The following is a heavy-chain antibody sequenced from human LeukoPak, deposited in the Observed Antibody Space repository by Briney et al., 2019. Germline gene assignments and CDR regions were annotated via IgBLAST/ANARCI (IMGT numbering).Heavy chain of an antibody. D-gene: IGHD3-10*01. J-gene: IGHJ4*02. CDR1: GDSINNYF. Sequence: SETLSLTCSVSGDSINNYFWSWIRQPPGKGLEWIGYIYYRGSTNYSPSFESRVTISVATSKNQFSLRLKSVTAADTAVYYCARIYYYGSLYYFDYWGQGTLVTVSS. CDR2: IYYRGST. CDR3: ARIYYYGSLYYFDY. V-gene: IGHV4-59*08.